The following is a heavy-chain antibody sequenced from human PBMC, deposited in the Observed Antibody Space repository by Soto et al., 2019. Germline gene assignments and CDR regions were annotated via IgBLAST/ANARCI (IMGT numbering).Heavy chain of an antibody. D-gene: IGHD3-22*01. Sequence: GESLKISCKGSGYSFAGYWITWVRQKPGKALEWMGRIDPSDSQTYYSPSFRGHVTISVTKSITTVFLQWSSLRASDTAMYYCARQIYDSDTGPNFQYYFDSLSQGTPVTVSS. CDR2: IDPSDSQT. CDR1: GYSFAGYW. CDR3: ARQIYDSDTGPNFQYYFDS. V-gene: IGHV5-10-1*01. J-gene: IGHJ4*02.